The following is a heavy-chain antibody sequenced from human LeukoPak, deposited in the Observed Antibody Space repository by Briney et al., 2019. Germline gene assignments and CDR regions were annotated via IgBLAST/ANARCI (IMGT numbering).Heavy chain of an antibody. Sequence: GGSLRLSCAASGFTFSSYEMNWVRQAPGKGLEWVSYISRSGSTIYYADSVKGRFTISRDNAKNSLYLQMNSLRAEDTALYYCAKDYRTYYYDSSGYFDYWGQGTLVTVSS. V-gene: IGHV3-48*03. CDR3: AKDYRTYYYDSSGYFDY. CDR1: GFTFSSYE. D-gene: IGHD3-22*01. J-gene: IGHJ4*02. CDR2: ISRSGSTI.